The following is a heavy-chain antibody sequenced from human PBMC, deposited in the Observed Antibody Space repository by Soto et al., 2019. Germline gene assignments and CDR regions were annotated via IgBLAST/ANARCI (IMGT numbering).Heavy chain of an antibody. CDR3: ARVPSYRPGDF. Sequence: VQLVQSGAEVKKPGASVKVSCKASGYEFTNYGFTWVRQAPGQGLEWMGWISAYNGNTKYAPKFQGRVTMTTDTATTTADMELRSLTSDDTAVYFCARVPSYRPGDFWGQGTLVRVSS. CDR1: GYEFTNYG. CDR2: ISAYNGNT. D-gene: IGHD3-10*01. V-gene: IGHV1-18*01. J-gene: IGHJ4*02.